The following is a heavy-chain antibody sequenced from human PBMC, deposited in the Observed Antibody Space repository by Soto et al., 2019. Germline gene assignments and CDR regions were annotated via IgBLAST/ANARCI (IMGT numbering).Heavy chain of an antibody. D-gene: IGHD5-12*01. Sequence: GGSLRLSCAASGFTFSSYGMHWVRQAPGKGLEWVAVIWYDGSNKYYADSVKGRFTISRDNSKNTLYLQMNSLRAEDTAVYYCARTQYSGYDPPLPSYWGQGTLVTVSS. CDR1: GFTFSSYG. CDR3: ARTQYSGYDPPLPSY. J-gene: IGHJ4*02. V-gene: IGHV3-33*01. CDR2: IWYDGSNK.